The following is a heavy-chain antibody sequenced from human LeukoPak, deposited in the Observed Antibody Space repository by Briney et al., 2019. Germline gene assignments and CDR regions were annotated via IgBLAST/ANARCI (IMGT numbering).Heavy chain of an antibody. D-gene: IGHD6-13*01. J-gene: IGHJ3*02. Sequence: GGSLRLSCAASGFTFSSYGMHWVRQAPGKGLEWVAVISYDGSNKYYADSVKGRFTTSRDNSKNTLYLKMNSLRAEDTAVYYCAKVLGIAAAVGTDAFDIWGQGTMVTVSS. CDR1: GFTFSSYG. V-gene: IGHV3-30*18. CDR3: AKVLGIAAAVGTDAFDI. CDR2: ISYDGSNK.